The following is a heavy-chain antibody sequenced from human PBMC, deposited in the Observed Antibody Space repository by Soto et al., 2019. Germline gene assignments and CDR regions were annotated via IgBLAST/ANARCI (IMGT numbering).Heavy chain of an antibody. J-gene: IGHJ6*02. V-gene: IGHV1-18*01. Sequence: QVQLVQSGAEVKKPGASVKVSCKASGYTFTSYGISWVRQAPGQGLEWMGWISAYNGNTNYAQKLQGRVTMTTDTSTSTAYMELRSLRSDDTAVYYCAGVKDRPPYYYYSGMDVWGQGTTVTVSS. CDR3: AGVKDRPPYYYYSGMDV. CDR1: GYTFTSYG. CDR2: ISAYNGNT.